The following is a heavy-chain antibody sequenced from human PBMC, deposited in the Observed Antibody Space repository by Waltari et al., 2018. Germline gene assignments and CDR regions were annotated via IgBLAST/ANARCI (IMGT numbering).Heavy chain of an antibody. CDR2: IYHSGST. D-gene: IGHD3-3*01. V-gene: IGHV4-38-2*01. J-gene: IGHJ6*03. CDR3: ARVGVTADFWSGYYRYYYYYMDV. Sequence: QVQLQESGPGLVKPSETLSLTCAVSGYSISSGYYWGWIRQPPGKGLEGIGSIYHSGSTYYNPSLKSRVTISVDTSKNQFSLKLSSVTAADTAVYYCARVGVTADFWSGYYRYYYYYMDVWGKGTTVTVSS. CDR1: GYSISSGYY.